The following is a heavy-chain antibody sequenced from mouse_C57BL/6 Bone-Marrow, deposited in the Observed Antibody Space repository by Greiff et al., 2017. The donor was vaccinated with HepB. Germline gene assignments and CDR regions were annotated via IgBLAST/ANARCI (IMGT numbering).Heavy chain of an antibody. CDR1: GYTFTSYW. D-gene: IGHD1-1*01. CDR2: IDPSDSYT. J-gene: IGHJ2*01. Sequence: QVQLQQPGAELVMPGASVKLSCKASGYTFTSYWTHWVKQRPGQGLEWIGEIDPSDSYTNYNQKFKGKSTLTVDKSSSTAYMQLSSLTSEDSAVYYCARNGSSYFDYWGQGTTLTVSS. CDR3: ARNGSSYFDY. V-gene: IGHV1-69*01.